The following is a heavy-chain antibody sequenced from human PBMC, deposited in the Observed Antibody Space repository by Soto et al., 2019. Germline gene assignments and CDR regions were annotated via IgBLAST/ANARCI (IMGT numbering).Heavy chain of an antibody. J-gene: IGHJ4*02. CDR1: GFTFSSYA. V-gene: IGHV3-30-3*01. CDR2: ISYDGSNK. Sequence: QVQLVESGGGVVQPGRSLRLSCAASGFTFSSYAMHWVRQAPGKGLEWVAVISYDGSNKYYADSVKGRFTISRDNSKKTLYLQMNSMRAEDTAVYYCARLEAGSVSYYKAHRDLDYWGQGTLVTVSS. D-gene: IGHD3-10*01. CDR3: ARLEAGSVSYYKAHRDLDY.